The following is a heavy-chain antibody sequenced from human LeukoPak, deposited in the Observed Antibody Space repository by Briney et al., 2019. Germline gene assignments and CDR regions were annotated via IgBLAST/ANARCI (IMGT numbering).Heavy chain of an antibody. V-gene: IGHV3-48*03. CDR1: LVTFCNFA. D-gene: IGHD1-26*01. CDR3: AGGPQCSGSHGF. CDR2: INDGGNII. J-gene: IGHJ4*02. Sequence: PGGCLRLSSEVSLVTFCNFAIACVRQGPGVGVERLAYINDGGNIIRYADTVRGRFTISRDSVKKSGFLQMNSLRVDDTAIYYCAGGPQCSGSHGFWGQGTLVTVSS.